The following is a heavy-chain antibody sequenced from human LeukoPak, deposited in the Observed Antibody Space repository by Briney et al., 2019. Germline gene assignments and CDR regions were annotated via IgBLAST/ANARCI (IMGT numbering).Heavy chain of an antibody. J-gene: IGHJ4*02. Sequence: SETLSLTCTVSGGSISSYYWSWVRQPPGKGLEGIGYIYYSGTTNYNPSLTSRATISVATSKTPFSLKLGSVTAADTAVYYCARDQSDGYFDYWGQGTLVTVSS. CDR1: GGSISSYY. V-gene: IGHV4-59*01. D-gene: IGHD5-24*01. CDR3: ARDQSDGYFDY. CDR2: IYYSGTT.